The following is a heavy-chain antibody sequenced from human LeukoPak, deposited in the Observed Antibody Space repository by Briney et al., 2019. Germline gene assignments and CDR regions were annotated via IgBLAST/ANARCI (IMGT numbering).Heavy chain of an antibody. V-gene: IGHV3-21*01. CDR3: ARERALGYYYDSS. J-gene: IGHJ4*02. CDR1: GFTFSSYS. D-gene: IGHD3-22*01. CDR2: ISSSSSYI. Sequence: GGSLRLSCAASGFTFSSYSMNRVRQAPGKGLEWVSSISSSSSYIYYADSVKGRFTISRDNAKNSLYLQMNSLRAEDTAVYYCARERALGYYYDSSWGQGTLVTVSS.